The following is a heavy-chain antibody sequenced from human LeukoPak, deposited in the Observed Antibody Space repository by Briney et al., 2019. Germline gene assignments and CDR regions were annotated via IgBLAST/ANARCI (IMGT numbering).Heavy chain of an antibody. J-gene: IGHJ4*02. D-gene: IGHD6-13*01. V-gene: IGHV4-34*01. CDR1: GGSFSGYY. CDR2: INHSGST. Sequence: SETLSLTCAVYGGSFSGYYWSWIRQPPGKGLEWIGEINHSGSTNYNPSLKSRVTISVDTSKNQFSLKLSSVTAADTAVYYCARDGYSSSPFDYWGQGTLFTVSS. CDR3: ARDGYSSSPFDY.